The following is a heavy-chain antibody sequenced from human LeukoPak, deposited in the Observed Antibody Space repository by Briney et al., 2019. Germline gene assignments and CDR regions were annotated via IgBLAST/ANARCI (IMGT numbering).Heavy chain of an antibody. CDR3: ARATFAASTRMTTVTPTDY. Sequence: GGSLRLSCAASGFTFSDYYMSWIRQAPGKGLEWVSYISSSGSTIYCADSVKGRFTISRDNAKNSLYLQMNSLRAEDTAVYYCARATFAASTRMTTVTPTDYWGQGTLVTVSS. D-gene: IGHD4-11*01. J-gene: IGHJ4*02. V-gene: IGHV3-11*01. CDR1: GFTFSDYY. CDR2: ISSSGSTI.